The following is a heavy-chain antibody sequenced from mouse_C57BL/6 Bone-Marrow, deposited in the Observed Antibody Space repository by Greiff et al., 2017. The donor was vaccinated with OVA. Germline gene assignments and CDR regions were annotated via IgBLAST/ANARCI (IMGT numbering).Heavy chain of an antibody. V-gene: IGHV1-69*01. CDR1: GYTFTSYW. D-gene: IGHD1-2*01. Sequence: QVQLQQPGAELVMPGASVKLSCKASGYTFTSYWMHWVKQRPGQGLEWIGEIDPSDSYTNYNQKFKGKSTLTVDKSSSTAYMQLSSLTSEDSAVYYGARGDGGSLYWYFDVGGTGTTVTVSA. J-gene: IGHJ1*03. CDR2: IDPSDSYT. CDR3: ARGDGGSLYWYFDV.